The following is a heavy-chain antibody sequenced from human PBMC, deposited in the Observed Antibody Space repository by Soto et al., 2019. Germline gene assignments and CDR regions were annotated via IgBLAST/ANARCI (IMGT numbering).Heavy chain of an antibody. Sequence: GGSLRLSCAASGFTFSSYAMSWVRQAPGKGLEWVSAISGSGGSTYYADSVKGRFTISRDNSKNTLYLQMNSLRAEDTAVYYCAKVSVTPSFYDFWSGLFWFDPWGQGTLVTVSS. CDR3: AKVSVTPSFYDFWSGLFWFDP. D-gene: IGHD3-3*01. CDR1: GFTFSSYA. V-gene: IGHV3-23*01. CDR2: ISGSGGST. J-gene: IGHJ5*02.